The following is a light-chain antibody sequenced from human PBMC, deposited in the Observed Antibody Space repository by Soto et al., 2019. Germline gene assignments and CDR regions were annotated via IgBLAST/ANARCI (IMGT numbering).Light chain of an antibody. J-gene: IGKJ2*01. CDR2: WAS. V-gene: IGKV4-1*01. Sequence: DIVMTQSPDSLAVSLGERATINCKSSQSVLYTSYNKNLLAWYQQKPGQPPKLLIYWASTRESGVPDRFSGSGSGTDFTLTISSLQAEDVAVYYCQQFSSPPFFPFGQGTKVEIK. CDR1: QSVLYTSYNKNL. CDR3: QQFSSPPFFP.